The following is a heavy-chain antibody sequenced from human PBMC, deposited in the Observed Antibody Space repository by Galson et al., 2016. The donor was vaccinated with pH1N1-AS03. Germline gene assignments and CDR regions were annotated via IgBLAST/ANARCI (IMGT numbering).Heavy chain of an antibody. CDR1: GYTFTGYY. J-gene: IGHJ3*01. CDR2: INPNSGDT. D-gene: IGHD5-24*01. CDR3: AGDAPIAASSNLVRAFAFDV. Sequence: SVKVSCKASGYTFTGYYMHWVRQAPGQGLQWMGRINPNSGDTDSSPKFPGRFPMTRDTSIDTASMELRGLTSDDTAVYYGAGDAPIAASSNLVRAFAFDVWGQGTMVSVSS. V-gene: IGHV1-2*06.